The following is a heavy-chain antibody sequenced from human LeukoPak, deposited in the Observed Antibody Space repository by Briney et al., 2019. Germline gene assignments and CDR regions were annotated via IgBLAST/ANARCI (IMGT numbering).Heavy chain of an antibody. J-gene: IGHJ4*02. CDR2: ISRSGDTI. V-gene: IGHV3-11*04. Sequence: GGSLRLSCAASGFTFSDHYMAWIRQAPGKGLEWGSFISRSGDTIKYADSVKGRFTISRDNAKNSLYLQMNSLRVEDTAVYYCARGDSPYTNFGVIIMAGFDYWGQGTLVTVSS. D-gene: IGHD3-3*01. CDR1: GFTFSDHY. CDR3: ARGDSPYTNFGVIIMAGFDY.